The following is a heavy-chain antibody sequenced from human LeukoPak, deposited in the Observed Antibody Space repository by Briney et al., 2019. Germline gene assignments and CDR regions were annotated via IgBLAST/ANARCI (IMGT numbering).Heavy chain of an antibody. Sequence: QPGGSLRLSCATSGFTFSSYGMHWVRQAPGKGLEWVAFIRYDGSNKYYADSVKGRFTISRDNSKNTLYLQMNSLRAEDTAAYYCAKGIAVAGELNYWGQGTLVTVSS. CDR3: AKGIAVAGELNY. J-gene: IGHJ4*02. CDR1: GFTFSSYG. V-gene: IGHV3-30*02. CDR2: IRYDGSNK. D-gene: IGHD6-19*01.